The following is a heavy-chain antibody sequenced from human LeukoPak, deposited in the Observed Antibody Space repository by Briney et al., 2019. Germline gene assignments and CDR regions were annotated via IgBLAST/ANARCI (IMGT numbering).Heavy chain of an antibody. J-gene: IGHJ5*02. CDR1: GFTFSSFG. V-gene: IGHV3-33*01. CDR2: IWYDASNK. Sequence: GRSLTLSCAASGFTFSSFGMHWVRQAPGKGMEWLAVIWYDASNKYYADSVKGRFTISRDNSKSTLYLQMNSLRGDDTAVYYCVRGVGVSRFNYFDPWGQGTLVTVSS. D-gene: IGHD5-24*01. CDR3: VRGVGVSRFNYFDP.